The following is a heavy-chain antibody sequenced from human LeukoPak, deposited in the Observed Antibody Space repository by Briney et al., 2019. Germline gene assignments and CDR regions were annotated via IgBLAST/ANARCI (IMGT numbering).Heavy chain of an antibody. J-gene: IGHJ4*02. V-gene: IGHV1-58*02. Sequence: GASVKVPCKASGFTFTSSAMQWVRQARGQRLEWIGWIVVGSGNTNYAQKFQERVTITRDMSTSTAYMELSSLRSEDTAVYYCAAGVIAAAGFFDYWGQGTLVTVSS. CDR2: IVVGSGNT. CDR1: GFTFTSSA. D-gene: IGHD6-13*01. CDR3: AAGVIAAAGFFDY.